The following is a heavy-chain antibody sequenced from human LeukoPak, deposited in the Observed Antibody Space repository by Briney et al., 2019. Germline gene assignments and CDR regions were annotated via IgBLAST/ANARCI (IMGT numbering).Heavy chain of an antibody. CDR1: GYTFTNHA. CDR3: ARDYHGSGSLTTFDY. D-gene: IGHD3-10*01. V-gene: IGHV1-46*01. Sequence: ASVKVSCKASGYTFTNHAMHWVRQAPGQGLEWMGIINPSGGSASSAQKFQGRVTMTRDTSTSTVYMELSSLRSEDTAVYYCARDYHGSGSLTTFDYWGQGTLVTVSS. CDR2: INPSGGSA. J-gene: IGHJ4*02.